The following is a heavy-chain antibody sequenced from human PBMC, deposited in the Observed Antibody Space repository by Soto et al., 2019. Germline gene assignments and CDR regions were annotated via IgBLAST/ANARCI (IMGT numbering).Heavy chain of an antibody. V-gene: IGHV1-46*01. J-gene: IGHJ3*02. D-gene: IGHD6-19*01. CDR3: ARDNGRDQILSGWGDALDN. Sequence: QVHLVQSGAEVKNPGASVKLSCKASGYTFTSYYMHWVRQAPGQGLEWMGIINPSEGSTAYAQEFQGRVTLTRDTSTSIVYVELSSLRSEDTAVYYCARDNGRDQILSGWGDALDNWGQGTTVTVSS. CDR1: GYTFTSYY. CDR2: INPSEGST.